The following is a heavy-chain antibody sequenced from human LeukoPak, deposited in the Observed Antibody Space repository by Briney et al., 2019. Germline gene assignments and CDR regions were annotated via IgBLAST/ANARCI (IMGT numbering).Heavy chain of an antibody. CDR3: ARERASSGAWFDP. D-gene: IGHD2-21*01. CDR2: IYYSGST. J-gene: IGHJ5*02. CDR1: GGSISGYY. Sequence: SETLSLTCTVSGGSISGYYWSWIRQPPGRGLEWIGYIYYSGSTNYNPSLKSRLTISIDTSKNQFSLKLSSVTAADTAVYYCARERASSGAWFDPWGQGILVTVSS. V-gene: IGHV4-59*01.